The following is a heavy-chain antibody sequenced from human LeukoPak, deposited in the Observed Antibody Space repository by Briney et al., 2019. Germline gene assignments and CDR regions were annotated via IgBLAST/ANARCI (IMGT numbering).Heavy chain of an antibody. D-gene: IGHD6-19*01. CDR3: ARRGGRSSGWFRLDYFDY. CDR1: GYTFTSYG. V-gene: IGHV1-18*01. Sequence: ASVKVSCKASGYTFTSYGISWVRQAPGQGLEWMGWISAYNGNTNYAQKLQGRVTMTTDTSTSTAYMELRSLRSDDTAVYYCARRGGRSSGWFRLDYFDYWGQGTLVTVSS. CDR2: ISAYNGNT. J-gene: IGHJ4*02.